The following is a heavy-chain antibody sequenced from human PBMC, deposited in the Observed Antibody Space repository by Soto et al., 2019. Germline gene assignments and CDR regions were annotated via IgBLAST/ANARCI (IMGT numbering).Heavy chain of an antibody. CDR3: ARDPSLRGYSYGYAFDI. J-gene: IGHJ3*02. CDR2: ISYDGSNK. V-gene: IGHV3-30*04. Sequence: GGSLRLSCAASGFTFSSYAMHWVRQAPGKGLEWVAVISYDGSNKYYADSVKGRFTISRDNSKNTLYLQMNSLRAEDTAVYYCARDPSLRGYSYGYAFDIWGQGTMVTVSS. CDR1: GFTFSSYA. D-gene: IGHD5-18*01.